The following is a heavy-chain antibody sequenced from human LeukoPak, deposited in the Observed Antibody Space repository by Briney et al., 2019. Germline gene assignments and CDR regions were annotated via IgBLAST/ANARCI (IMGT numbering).Heavy chain of an antibody. CDR2: IRGNGDST. CDR3: ARDQNYFTSDRFYDAFDI. V-gene: IGHV3-23*01. Sequence: PGGSLRLSCAASGCSFSTFAMSWVRQTPGKGLEWVSAIRGNGDSTYYADSVKGRFTISRDNAKNSLYLQMSSLRAEDTSVYYCARDQNYFTSDRFYDAFDIWGQGTMVTVSS. CDR1: GCSFSTFA. J-gene: IGHJ3*02. D-gene: IGHD2-8*01.